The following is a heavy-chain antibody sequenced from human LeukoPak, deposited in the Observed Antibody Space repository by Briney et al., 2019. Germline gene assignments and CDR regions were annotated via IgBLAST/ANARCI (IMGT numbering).Heavy chain of an antibody. Sequence: GESLKTLRRGAGYSFTSYWIGWGRQMPGKGVEGRGFIYPGGSDTIYSPSLQGPVTISADKFNNHAYLQWSSLKASETAMYYCARLFPGYSSGWPPGGGFDIWGQGTMVTVSS. D-gene: IGHD6-19*01. CDR2: IYPGGSDT. J-gene: IGHJ3*02. CDR1: GYSFTSYW. V-gene: IGHV5-51*01. CDR3: ARLFPGYSSGWPPGGGFDI.